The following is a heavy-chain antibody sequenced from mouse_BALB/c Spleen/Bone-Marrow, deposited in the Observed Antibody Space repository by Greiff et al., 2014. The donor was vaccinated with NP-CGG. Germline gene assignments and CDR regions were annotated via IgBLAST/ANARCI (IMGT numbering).Heavy chain of an antibody. D-gene: IGHD3-2*01. Sequence: VNLVESGAELVRPGTSVKMSCKAAGYTFTNYWIGWIKQRPGHGLEWIGDIYPGGGYTNYNEKFQGKATLTADKSSSTAYMQLSSLTSEDSAIFYCAIRGDISGYGFAYWGQGTLVTVSA. V-gene: IGHV1-63*02. CDR1: GYTFTNYW. J-gene: IGHJ3*01. CDR3: AIRGDISGYGFAY. CDR2: IYPGGGYT.